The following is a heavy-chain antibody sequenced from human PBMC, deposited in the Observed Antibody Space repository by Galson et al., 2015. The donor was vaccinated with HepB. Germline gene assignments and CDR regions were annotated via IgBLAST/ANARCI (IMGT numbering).Heavy chain of an antibody. Sequence: SVKVSCKASGYTFTSYAMHWVRQAPGQRLAWMGWINAGNGNTKYSQKFQGRVTITRDTSASTAYMELSSLRSEDTAAYYCARGGMAAYYGMDVWGQGTTVTVSS. V-gene: IGHV1-3*01. CDR3: ARGGMAAYYGMDV. CDR1: GYTFTSYA. J-gene: IGHJ6*02. D-gene: IGHD5-24*01. CDR2: INAGNGNT.